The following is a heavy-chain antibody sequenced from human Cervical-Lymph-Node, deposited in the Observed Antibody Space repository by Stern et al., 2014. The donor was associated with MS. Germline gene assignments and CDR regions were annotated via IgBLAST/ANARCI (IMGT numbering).Heavy chain of an antibody. V-gene: IGHV1-58*01. CDR2: IVAGSGKT. CDR3: AAEPMYYSDSVGAFDI. CDR1: GFTFTSSA. Sequence: QLVESGPEVKKPGTSVKVACKASGFTFTSSAVQWVRQARGQRLEWIGWIVAGSGKTNYVQKFQGRVTITRDMSTSTAYMELSSLRSEDTAVYYCAAEPMYYSDSVGAFDIWGQGTMVTVSS. D-gene: IGHD3-22*01. J-gene: IGHJ3*02.